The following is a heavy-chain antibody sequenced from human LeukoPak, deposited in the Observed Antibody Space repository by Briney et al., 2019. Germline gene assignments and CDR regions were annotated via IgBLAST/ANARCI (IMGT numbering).Heavy chain of an antibody. CDR3: ARGGGDHAFDI. CDR1: GFTFSSYW. V-gene: IGHV3-74*01. CDR2: INSDGSNS. Sequence: GGSLRLSCAASGFTFSSYWMPWVRHAPGKGLVWVSRINSDGSNSIYGDSVKGRFTISRDNAKNTLYLQLSGLRADAAAVYFCARGGGDHAFDIWGQGTMVTVSS. D-gene: IGHD3-16*01. J-gene: IGHJ3*02.